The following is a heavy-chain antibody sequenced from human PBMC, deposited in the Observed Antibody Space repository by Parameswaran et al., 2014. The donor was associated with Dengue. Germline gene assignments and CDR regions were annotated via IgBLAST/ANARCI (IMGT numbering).Heavy chain of an antibody. Sequence: WIRQPPGKGLEWIGNIYYTGTTYGNPSLNSRVTISVDMFNNQFSLRLTSVTAADTAVYYCVSQKTSGYYYGMDVWGQGTTVTVSS. V-gene: IGHV4-39*01. CDR3: VSQKTSGYYYGMDV. CDR2: IYYTGTT. J-gene: IGHJ6*02.